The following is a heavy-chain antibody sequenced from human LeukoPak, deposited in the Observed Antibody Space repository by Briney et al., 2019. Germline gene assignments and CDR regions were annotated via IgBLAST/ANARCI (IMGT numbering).Heavy chain of an antibody. D-gene: IGHD6-19*01. V-gene: IGHV3-23*01. Sequence: GGSLRLSCAASGFTFSSYAMTWVRQAPGKGLEWVSGITNSGGSTYYADSVKGRFTISRDNSKNTLYLQMNSLRAEDTAVYYCARGSGWYPTDYWGQGTLVTVSS. CDR3: ARGSGWYPTDY. J-gene: IGHJ4*02. CDR2: ITNSGGST. CDR1: GFTFSSYA.